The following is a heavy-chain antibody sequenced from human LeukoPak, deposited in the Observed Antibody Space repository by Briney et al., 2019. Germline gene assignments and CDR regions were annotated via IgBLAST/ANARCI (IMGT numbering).Heavy chain of an antibody. Sequence: GGSLRLSCAASGFTFSSYGMHWVRQAPGKGLEWVAIISYDGSNKYYADSVKGRFTTSRDNSKNTLYVQMNSLRAEDTAVYYCAKDLERHIVVVTASAVDYWGQGTLVTVSS. CDR2: ISYDGSNK. V-gene: IGHV3-30*18. D-gene: IGHD2-21*02. J-gene: IGHJ4*02. CDR3: AKDLERHIVVVTASAVDY. CDR1: GFTFSSYG.